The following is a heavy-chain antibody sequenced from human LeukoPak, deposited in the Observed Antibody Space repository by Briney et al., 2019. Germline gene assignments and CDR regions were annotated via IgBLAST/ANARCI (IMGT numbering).Heavy chain of an antibody. V-gene: IGHV1-18*01. CDR3: ARDFSYTPLGPDSSSSPFDP. Sequence: GASVKVSCKASGYTFTSYGISWVRQAPGQGLEWMGWISAYNGNTNYAQKLQGRVTMTTDTSTSTAYMELRGLRSDDTAVYYCARDFSYTPLGPDSSSSPFDPWAREPWSPSPQ. CDR1: GYTFTSYG. CDR2: ISAYNGNT. D-gene: IGHD6-13*01. J-gene: IGHJ5*02.